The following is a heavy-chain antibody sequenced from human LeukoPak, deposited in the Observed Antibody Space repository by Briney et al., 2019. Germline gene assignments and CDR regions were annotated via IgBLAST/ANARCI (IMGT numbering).Heavy chain of an antibody. Sequence: GGSLRLSCAASGFTFSSFEMNWVRQAPGKGLEWVSYISSSGSTIYYADSVKGRFTISRDNAKDSLYLQMNSLRAEDTAVYYCARAVYPHYYFYYMDVWGKGTTVTFSS. CDR2: ISSSGSTI. J-gene: IGHJ6*03. CDR1: GFTFSSFE. V-gene: IGHV3-48*03. D-gene: IGHD3-16*01. CDR3: ARAVYPHYYFYYMDV.